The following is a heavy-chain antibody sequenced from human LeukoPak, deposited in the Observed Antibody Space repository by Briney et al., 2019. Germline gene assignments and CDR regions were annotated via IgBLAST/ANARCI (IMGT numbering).Heavy chain of an antibody. J-gene: IGHJ4*02. D-gene: IGHD3-3*01. CDR2: IIPIFGTT. CDR3: ARDPPSGYDFWSGYLDY. CDR1: GGTFSSYA. V-gene: IGHV1-69*06. Sequence: APVKVSCKASGGTFSSYAISWVRQAPGQGLEWMGRIIPIFGTTNYAQKFQGRVTITADKSTSTAYMELSSLRSEDTAVYYCARDPPSGYDFWSGYLDYWGQGTLVTVSS.